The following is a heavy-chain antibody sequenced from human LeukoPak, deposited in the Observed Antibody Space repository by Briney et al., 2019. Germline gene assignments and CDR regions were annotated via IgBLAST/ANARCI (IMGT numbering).Heavy chain of an antibody. V-gene: IGHV3-30*02. Sequence: GGSLRLSCAASGFTFSSYGVHWVRQAPGKGLEWVAFIRYDGSNKYYADSVKGRFTISRDNSKNTLYLQMNSLRAEDTAVYYCAKDQTSLGGYSCGHDYWGQGTLVTVSS. CDR1: GFTFSSYG. J-gene: IGHJ4*02. CDR2: IRYDGSNK. D-gene: IGHD5-18*01. CDR3: AKDQTSLGGYSCGHDY.